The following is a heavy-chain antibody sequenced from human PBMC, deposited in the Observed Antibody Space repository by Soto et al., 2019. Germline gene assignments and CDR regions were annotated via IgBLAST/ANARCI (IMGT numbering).Heavy chain of an antibody. V-gene: IGHV4-39*01. D-gene: IGHD6-6*01. CDR2: IYYSGST. J-gene: IGHJ6*02. Sequence: SETLSLTCTVSGGSISSSSYYWGWIRQPPGKGLEWIGSIYYSGSTYYNPSLKSRVTISVDTSKNQFSLKLSSVTAADTAVYYCARRKFSSYYYYYGMDVWGQGTTVTVSS. CDR1: GGSISSSSYY. CDR3: ARRKFSSYYYYYGMDV.